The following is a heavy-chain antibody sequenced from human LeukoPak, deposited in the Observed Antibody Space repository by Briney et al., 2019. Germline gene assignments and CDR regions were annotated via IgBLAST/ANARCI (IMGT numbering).Heavy chain of an antibody. D-gene: IGHD3-9*01. J-gene: IGHJ6*03. CDR3: ATRGYYDILTGYPLDYYYYMDV. V-gene: IGHV1-24*01. Sequence: ASVKVSCKVSGYTLTELSMHWVRQAPGKGLEWMGGFDPEDGETIYAQKFQGRVTMTEDTSTGTAYMELSSLRSEDTAVYYCATRGYYDILTGYPLDYYYYMDVWDKGTTVTISS. CDR2: FDPEDGET. CDR1: GYTLTELS.